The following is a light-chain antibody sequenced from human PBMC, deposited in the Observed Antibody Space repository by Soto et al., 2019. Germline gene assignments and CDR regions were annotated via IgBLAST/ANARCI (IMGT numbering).Light chain of an antibody. V-gene: IGKV3-20*01. CDR2: GAS. CDR3: QQYGSSPPWT. CDR1: QSVSSSY. J-gene: IGKJ1*01. Sequence: EIVLTQSPGTLSLSPGERATLSCRASQSVSSSYLVWYQQKTDQAPRLLIYGASSRATGIPDRFSGSGSGTDFTLTISRLEPEDFAVYYCQQYGSSPPWTFGQGTKVEIK.